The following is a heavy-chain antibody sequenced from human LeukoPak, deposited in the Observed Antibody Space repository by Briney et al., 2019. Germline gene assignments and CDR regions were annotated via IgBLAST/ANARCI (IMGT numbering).Heavy chain of an antibody. J-gene: IGHJ4*02. V-gene: IGHV3-11*04. CDR3: AKAVYSSGWYLGVDY. CDR1: GFTFSDYY. Sequence: PGGSLRLSCAASGFTFSDYYMSWIRQAPGKGLDWVSYISSSGSTIYYADSVKGRFTISRDNAKNSLYLQMNSLRAEDTAVYYCAKAVYSSGWYLGVDYWGQGTLVTVSS. D-gene: IGHD6-19*01. CDR2: ISSSGSTI.